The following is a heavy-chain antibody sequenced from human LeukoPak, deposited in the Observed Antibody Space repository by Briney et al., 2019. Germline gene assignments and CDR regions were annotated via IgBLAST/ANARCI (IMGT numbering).Heavy chain of an antibody. V-gene: IGHV3-53*01. CDR2: TYTGGNS. CDR1: GFTVSSTH. Sequence: GGSLRLSCEASGFTVSSTHMVWVRQAPGKGLEWVSVTYTGGNSYYAGSVQGRFIISRDISKNTLYLQMNNLRAEDSALYYCARGGRGSAAVVAPRSFDIWGQGTMVTVSS. CDR3: ARGGRGSAAVVAPRSFDI. D-gene: IGHD3-22*01. J-gene: IGHJ3*02.